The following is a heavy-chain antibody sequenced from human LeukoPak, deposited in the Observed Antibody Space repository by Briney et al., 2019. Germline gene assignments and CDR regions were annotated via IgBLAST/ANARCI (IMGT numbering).Heavy chain of an antibody. Sequence: PSGTLSLTCAVSGGSISSSNWWSWVRQPPGKGLEWIGEIYHSGSTNYNPSLKSRVTISVDKSKNQFSLKLSPVTAADTAVYYCARVTAEYYYDSSGPPVGDAFDIWGQGTMVTVSS. CDR2: IYHSGST. CDR1: GGSISSSNW. CDR3: ARVTAEYYYDSSGPPVGDAFDI. J-gene: IGHJ3*02. V-gene: IGHV4-4*02. D-gene: IGHD3-22*01.